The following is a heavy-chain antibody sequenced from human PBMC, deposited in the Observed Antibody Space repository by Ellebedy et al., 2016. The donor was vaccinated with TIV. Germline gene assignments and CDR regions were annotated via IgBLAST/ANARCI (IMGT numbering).Heavy chain of an antibody. D-gene: IGHD3-16*02. Sequence: AASVKVSCKASGYTFTNYYMNWVRQAPGQGLEWMGIINPGGGGTSYAQKFPGRVTMTRDTSTSTVYMELSSLSSEDTALYYCARAPLSGVFYGMDVWGQGTTVTVSS. CDR3: ARAPLSGVFYGMDV. CDR1: GYTFTNYY. CDR2: INPGGGGT. V-gene: IGHV1-46*01. J-gene: IGHJ6*02.